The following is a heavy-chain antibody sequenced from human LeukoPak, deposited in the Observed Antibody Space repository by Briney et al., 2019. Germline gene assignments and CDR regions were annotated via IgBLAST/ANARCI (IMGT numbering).Heavy chain of an antibody. CDR3: ARIEWKGVSEYIQH. J-gene: IGHJ1*01. V-gene: IGHV4-34*01. CDR2: LSHSGGT. D-gene: IGHD3-3*01. CDR1: GRPFSGYF. Sequence: SEPLSLLCALYGRPFSGYFWTWIRQAPGKGLAGMGELSHSGGTSYSPSLKSRVSLSMDTSQKQFSLTLKSLTVADTAVYYCARIEWKGVSEYIQHWGPGALVTVSS.